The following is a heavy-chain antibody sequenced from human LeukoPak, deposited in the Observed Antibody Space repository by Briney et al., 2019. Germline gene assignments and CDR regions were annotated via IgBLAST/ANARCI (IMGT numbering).Heavy chain of an antibody. CDR3: AKEVEYYYGSGSYYNEGADY. CDR1: GFTFSSYA. Sequence: PGGSLRLSCAASGFTFSSYAMSWVRQAPGKGLEWVSASGSGGSTYYADSVKGRFTISRDNSKNTLYLQMNSLRAEDTAVYYCAKEVEYYYGSGSYYNEGADYWGQGTLVTVSS. J-gene: IGHJ4*02. D-gene: IGHD3-10*01. CDR2: SGSGGST. V-gene: IGHV3-23*01.